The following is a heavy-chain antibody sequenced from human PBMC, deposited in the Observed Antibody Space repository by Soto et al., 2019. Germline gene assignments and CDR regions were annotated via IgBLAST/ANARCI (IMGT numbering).Heavy chain of an antibody. CDR1: GFTFSNHA. Sequence: EVQLLESGGALVQPGGSLRLSCAASGFTFSNHAMNWVRQAPGKGLEWVSTISDSGSTYYADSVKGRFTISRDNSKNTLYRQMNSLRAEDTAVYYCARDPGGHYCTSTSCLYIFDPWGQGTLVIVSS. D-gene: IGHD2-2*01. CDR2: ISDSGST. CDR3: ARDPGGHYCTSTSCLYIFDP. V-gene: IGHV3-23*01. J-gene: IGHJ5*02.